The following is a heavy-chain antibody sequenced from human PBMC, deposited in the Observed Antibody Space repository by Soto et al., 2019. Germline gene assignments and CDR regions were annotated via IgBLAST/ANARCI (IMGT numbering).Heavy chain of an antibody. CDR2: IKSKTDGGTT. V-gene: IGHV3-15*07. Sequence: GGSLRLSCAASGFTFSNAWMNWVRQAPGKGLEWVGRIKSKTDGGTTDYAAPVKGRFTISRDDLKNTLYLQMNSLKTEDTAVYYCTTRYFDWLFLRDFDYWGQGTLVTVSS. CDR3: TTRYFDWLFLRDFDY. D-gene: IGHD3-9*01. J-gene: IGHJ4*02. CDR1: GFTFSNAW.